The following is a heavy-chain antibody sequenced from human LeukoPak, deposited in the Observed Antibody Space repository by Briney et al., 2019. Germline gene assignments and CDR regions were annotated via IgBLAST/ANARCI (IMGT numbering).Heavy chain of an antibody. CDR1: GFTVSSYA. D-gene: IGHD3-16*01. Sequence: PGGSLRLSCAASGFTVSSYAVHWVRQAPGKGLEWVSVISYDGSNKYYADSVKGRFTISRANSNNTLYLQMNSLRAEDTAVYYCARDRGHSYGPQYYFDYWGQGTLVTVSS. J-gene: IGHJ4*02. V-gene: IGHV3-30-3*01. CDR3: ARDRGHSYGPQYYFDY. CDR2: ISYDGSNK.